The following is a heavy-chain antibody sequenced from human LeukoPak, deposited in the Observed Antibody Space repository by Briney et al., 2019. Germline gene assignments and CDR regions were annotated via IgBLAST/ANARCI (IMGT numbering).Heavy chain of an antibody. J-gene: IGHJ4*02. Sequence: GASVKVSCKASGYTFTDYYIHWVRQAPRQGLEWMGRINCITGDTRSAQKFQGRVTMTRDTSISTAYMQLGSLRSDDTAVYYCAREIAATGAAVDYWGQGILVTVSS. D-gene: IGHD6-13*01. V-gene: IGHV1-2*06. CDR1: GYTFTDYY. CDR3: AREIAATGAAVDY. CDR2: INCITGDT.